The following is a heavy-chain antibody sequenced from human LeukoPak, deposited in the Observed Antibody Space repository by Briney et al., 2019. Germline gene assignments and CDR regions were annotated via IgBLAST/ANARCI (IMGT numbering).Heavy chain of an antibody. Sequence: PGGSLRLSCAASGFTFSSYWMSWVRQDPGKGLEWVAVISYDGSNKYYADSVKGRFTISRDNSKNTLYLQMNSLRAEDTAVYYCARDDRGPIVVVPAAMVLGYWGQGTLVTVSS. J-gene: IGHJ4*02. D-gene: IGHD2-2*01. V-gene: IGHV3-30-3*01. CDR3: ARDDRGPIVVVPAAMVLGY. CDR2: ISYDGSNK. CDR1: GFTFSSYW.